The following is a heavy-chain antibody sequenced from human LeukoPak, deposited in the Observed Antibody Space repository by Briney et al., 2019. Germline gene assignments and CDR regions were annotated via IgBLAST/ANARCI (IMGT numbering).Heavy chain of an antibody. CDR2: INSDGSTT. CDR3: ATDPGNLDTFDY. Sequence: GGSLRLSCAASGFTFSSYWMHWVRQAPGKGLAWVSRINSDGSTTRYADSVKGRFTISRDNAKNTVYLQMNSLRVEDTAVYYCATDPGNLDTFDYWGQGTLVTVSS. J-gene: IGHJ4*02. D-gene: IGHD4-23*01. V-gene: IGHV3-74*01. CDR1: GFTFSSYW.